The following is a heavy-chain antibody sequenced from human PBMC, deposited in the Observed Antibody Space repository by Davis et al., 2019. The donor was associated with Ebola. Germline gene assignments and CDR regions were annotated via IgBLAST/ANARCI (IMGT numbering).Heavy chain of an antibody. V-gene: IGHV1-69*10. CDR2: IIPIIGIT. CDR3: ASGASNNWYRGGYYDY. CDR1: GGTFNRHA. Sequence: SVKVSCKASGGTFNRHAINWVRQAPGQGLEWMGGIIPIIGITNYAQKFQGRVTITADISTHTAYMELSSLTSEDTAVYYCASGASNNWYRGGYYDYWGQGTLVTVSS. D-gene: IGHD4-11*01. J-gene: IGHJ4*02.